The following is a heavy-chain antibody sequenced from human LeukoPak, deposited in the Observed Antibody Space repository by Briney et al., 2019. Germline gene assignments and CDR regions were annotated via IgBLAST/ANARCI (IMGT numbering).Heavy chain of an antibody. CDR1: GFTFSDYY. CDR2: ISSSGSTI. J-gene: IGHJ3*02. Sequence: GGSLRLSCAASGFTFSDYYMSWIRQAPGKGLEWVSYISSSGSTIYYADSVKGRFTISRDNSKNTLYLQMNSLRAEDTAVYYCASEQQLVDDAFDIWGPGTMVTVSS. CDR3: ASEQQLVDDAFDI. V-gene: IGHV3-11*01. D-gene: IGHD6-13*01.